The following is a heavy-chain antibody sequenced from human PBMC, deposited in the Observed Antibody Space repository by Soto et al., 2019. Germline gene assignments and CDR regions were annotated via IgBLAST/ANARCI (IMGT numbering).Heavy chain of an antibody. V-gene: IGHV3-11*01. CDR2: ITSSSSTI. D-gene: IGHD3-10*02. CDR3: ATVFRSSNFNY. J-gene: IGHJ4*02. CDR1: GLSFSDYY. Sequence: QVELVESGGGLVKPGGSLRLSCAASGLSFSDYYMSWIRQAPGKGLEWIAYITSSSSTIYYADSVKGLFTISRNDAKKSLYLQLDSLRAEDTAVYYCATVFRSSNFNYWGQGTLVTVSS.